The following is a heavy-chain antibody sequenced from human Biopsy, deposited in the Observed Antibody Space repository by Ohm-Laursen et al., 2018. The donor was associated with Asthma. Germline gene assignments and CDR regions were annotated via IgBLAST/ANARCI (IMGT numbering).Heavy chain of an antibody. D-gene: IGHD5-12*01. CDR1: GDSFSNYA. Sequence: GASVKDSCKASGDSFSNYAISWVRQAPGQGLEWMGGLIPVLGTPDHAQMFEGRVTITADESTSTAYMELSSLSSEDTAVYYCARGYSGSDRIVYYYSGLEVWGQGTTVTVSS. J-gene: IGHJ6*02. CDR3: ARGYSGSDRIVYYYSGLEV. CDR2: LIPVLGTP. V-gene: IGHV1-69*13.